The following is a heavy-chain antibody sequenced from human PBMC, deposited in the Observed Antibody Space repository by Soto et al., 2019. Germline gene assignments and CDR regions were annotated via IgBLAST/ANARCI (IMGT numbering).Heavy chain of an antibody. V-gene: IGHV3-30*18. D-gene: IGHD6-19*01. CDR3: AKDGVGGAGQLWLVRFPDY. J-gene: IGHJ4*02. CDR2: ISSDGSKQ. CDR1: GFTFSSYG. Sequence: QVQLVDSGGGVVQPWGSLRLSCAAAGFTFSSYGIHWVRQTPGKGLEWVAVISSDGSKQYYTDSVKGRCTISRDNSKNAMYMQMNSLRAEDTAIYYCAKDGVGGAGQLWLVRFPDYWGQGTQVTVSS.